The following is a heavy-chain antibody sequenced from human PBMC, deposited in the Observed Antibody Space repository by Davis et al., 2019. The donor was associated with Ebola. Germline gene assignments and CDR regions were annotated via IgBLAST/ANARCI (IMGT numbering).Heavy chain of an antibody. Sequence: PGGSLRLSCAASGFTLSTYGMNWVRQAPGKGLESVAFMRSDGSSKNYAESVRGRFTISRDNSKNTLYLQMNSLGAEDTAVYYCARGGAGLLSKVLVPLVRFDPWGQGTLVTVSS. J-gene: IGHJ5*02. CDR3: ARGGAGLLSKVLVPLVRFDP. CDR1: GFTLSTYG. D-gene: IGHD2-2*01. CDR2: MRSDGSSK. V-gene: IGHV3-30*02.